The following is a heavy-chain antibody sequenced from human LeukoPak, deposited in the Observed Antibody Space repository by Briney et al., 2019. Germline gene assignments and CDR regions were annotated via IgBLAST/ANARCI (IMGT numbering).Heavy chain of an antibody. V-gene: IGHV3-7*01. D-gene: IGHD3-22*01. Sequence: PGGSLRLSCAASGFTFSSYWMSWVRQAPGKGLEWVANIKQDGSNKYYADSVKGRFTISRDNSKNTLYLQMNSLRAEDTAVYYCAKSPSDSSGNYFDYWGQGTLVTVSS. CDR1: GFTFSSYW. CDR3: AKSPSDSSGNYFDY. J-gene: IGHJ4*02. CDR2: IKQDGSNK.